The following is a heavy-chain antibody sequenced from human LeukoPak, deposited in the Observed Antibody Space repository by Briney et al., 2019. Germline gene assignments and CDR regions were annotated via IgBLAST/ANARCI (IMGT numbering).Heavy chain of an antibody. D-gene: IGHD3-16*01. CDR2: ISWNTGNK. CDR1: GFIFDNYA. V-gene: IGHV3-9*01. Sequence: PGGSLRLSCAAAGFIFDNYAMHWVRQAPGKGLEWVSRISWNTGNKDYADSVKGRFTISRDNAKNSLYLQMNSLRPEDTAFYCAKGTTFDAFDMWGQGTMVTVFS. CDR3: AKGTTFDAFDM. J-gene: IGHJ3*02.